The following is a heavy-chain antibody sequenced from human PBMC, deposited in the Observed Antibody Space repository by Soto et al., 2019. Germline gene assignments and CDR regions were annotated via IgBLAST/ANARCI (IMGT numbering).Heavy chain of an antibody. CDR1: GFTFSSYA. CDR3: AREDGYSSGWYYFDY. D-gene: IGHD6-19*01. CDR2: ISYDGSNK. Sequence: QVQLVESGGGVVQPGRSLRLSCAASGFTFSSYAMHWVRQAPGKGLEWVAVISYDGSNKYYADSVKGRFTISRDNSKNTLDLQMNSLRAEDTAVYYCAREDGYSSGWYYFDYWGQGTLVTVSS. J-gene: IGHJ4*02. V-gene: IGHV3-30-3*01.